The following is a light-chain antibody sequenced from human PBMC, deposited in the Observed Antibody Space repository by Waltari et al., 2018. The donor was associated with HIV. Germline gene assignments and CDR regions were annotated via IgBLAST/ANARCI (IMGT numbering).Light chain of an antibody. CDR2: DVS. CDR3: CSYAGIYTYVK. J-gene: IGLJ2*01. V-gene: IGLV2-11*01. Sequence: QSALTQPRSVSGSPGQSVSITCTGTSSSVGGYHYISWYQHHPYKAPKLMIYDVSQRPSGVPDRFSGSKSGNTASLTISGLQAEDEADYYCCSYAGIYTYVKFGGGTKLTVL. CDR1: SSSVGGYHY.